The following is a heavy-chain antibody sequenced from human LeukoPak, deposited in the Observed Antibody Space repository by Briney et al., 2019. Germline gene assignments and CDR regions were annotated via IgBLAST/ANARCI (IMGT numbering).Heavy chain of an antibody. Sequence: SETLSLTCNVSGGSISSRSYYWSRLRQPPGKGLEWIATIYHSGSTYYNASLKSRVTISVDTSKSHFSLKLSSVTAADTAMYYCARYTGVNGYYFDYWGQRTLVTVSS. V-gene: IGHV4-39*02. CDR2: IYHSGST. CDR3: ARYTGVNGYYFDY. D-gene: IGHD2-8*01. CDR1: GGSISSRSYY. J-gene: IGHJ4*02.